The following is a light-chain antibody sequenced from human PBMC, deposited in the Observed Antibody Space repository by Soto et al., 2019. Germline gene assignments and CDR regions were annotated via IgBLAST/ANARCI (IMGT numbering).Light chain of an antibody. J-gene: IGKJ2*01. CDR3: HQSYSTPQT. V-gene: IGKV1-39*01. CDR2: GAS. Sequence: DIQMTQSPSSLSASVGDRVTISCRASQTISRFLNWYQQKPGKAPELLIYGASRLHSGVPSRFSGSASGTDFTLTISSLQPEDFATYYCHQSYSTPQTFGQGTKVDIK. CDR1: QTISRF.